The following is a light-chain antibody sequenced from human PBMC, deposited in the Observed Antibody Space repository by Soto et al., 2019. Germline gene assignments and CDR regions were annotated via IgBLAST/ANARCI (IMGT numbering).Light chain of an antibody. CDR1: QSVSSNY. V-gene: IGKV3-20*01. J-gene: IGKJ2*01. Sequence: EIVLTQSPGTLSLSPGERATLSCRASQSVSSNYLAWYQQKPGQAPRLLIYGASSRATGIPDRFSGSGSGTDFTLTISRLETEDFAVYYCQQYDSSPRYTFGQGTKVEI. CDR2: GAS. CDR3: QQYDSSPRYT.